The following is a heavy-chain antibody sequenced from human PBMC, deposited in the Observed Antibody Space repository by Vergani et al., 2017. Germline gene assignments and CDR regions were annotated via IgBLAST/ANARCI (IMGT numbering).Heavy chain of an antibody. Sequence: QVQLQESGPGLVKPSETLSLTCTVSGGSISSYYWGWIRQPPGKGLEWIGSIYYSGSTYYNPSLKSRVTISVDTSKNPFSLKLSSVTAADTAVYYCARVYGDYADPCRRLNNYFDYWGQGTLVTVSS. CDR3: ARVYGDYADPCRRLNNYFDY. D-gene: IGHD4-17*01. J-gene: IGHJ4*02. CDR2: IYYSGST. V-gene: IGHV4-39*07. CDR1: GGSISSYY.